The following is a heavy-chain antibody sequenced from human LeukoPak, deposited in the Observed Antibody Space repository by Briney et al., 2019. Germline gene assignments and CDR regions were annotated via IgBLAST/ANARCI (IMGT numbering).Heavy chain of an antibody. J-gene: IGHJ4*02. D-gene: IGHD1-26*01. CDR2: ISGSGGST. V-gene: IGHV3-23*01. CDR1: GFTFSSYV. Sequence: GGSLRLSCAASGFTFSSYVMNWVRQAPGKGLEWVSAISGSGGSTYYADSVNGRFTISRDNSKNTLYLQMNSLRAEDTAVYYCAKGWEVGAFSLANWRRPFDYWGQGTLVTVSS. CDR3: AKGWEVGAFSLANWRRPFDY.